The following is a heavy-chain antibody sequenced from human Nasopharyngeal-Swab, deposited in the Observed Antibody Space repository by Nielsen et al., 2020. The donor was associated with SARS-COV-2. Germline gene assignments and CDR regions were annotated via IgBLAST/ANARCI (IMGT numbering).Heavy chain of an antibody. Sequence: SVKASCKASECTFSIYAISWVRQAPGQGLEWMGGIIPIFGTANYAQKFQGRVTITADESTSTAYMELSSLRSEDTAVYYCARDGTTSQTSYYYYGMDVWGQGTTVTVSS. CDR1: ECTFSIYA. J-gene: IGHJ6*02. CDR2: IIPIFGTA. V-gene: IGHV1-69*01. CDR3: ARDGTTSQTSYYYYGMDV. D-gene: IGHD4-17*01.